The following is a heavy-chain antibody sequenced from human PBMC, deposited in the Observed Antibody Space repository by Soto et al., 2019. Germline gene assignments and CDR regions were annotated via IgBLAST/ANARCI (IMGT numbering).Heavy chain of an antibody. J-gene: IGHJ4*02. CDR2: INSDGSST. D-gene: IGHD4-17*01. V-gene: IGHV3-74*01. Sequence: EVQLLESGGGLVQPGGSLSLSCAASGFTFRSYWMHWVRQAPRKGLVWVSRINSDGSSTSYADSVKGRFTISRDNAKNTLYLQMNSLRAEDTAVYYCARDPNDYGDYEAREPCDYWGQGTLVTVSS. CDR3: ARDPNDYGDYEAREPCDY. CDR1: GFTFRSYW.